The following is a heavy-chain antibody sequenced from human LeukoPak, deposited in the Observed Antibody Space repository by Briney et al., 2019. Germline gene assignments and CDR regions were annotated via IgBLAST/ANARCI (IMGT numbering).Heavy chain of an antibody. Sequence: ASVKVSCKASGYSFTSYGISWVRQAPGQGLEWTGWISTYNANTNYALKLQGRLTLTTDTSTSTAYMELKSLRSDDTAVYYCAREQSSIGVCYPSGYWGQGTLVTVSS. CDR1: GYSFTSYG. D-gene: IGHD2-8*01. CDR3: AREQSSIGVCYPSGY. CDR2: ISTYNANT. J-gene: IGHJ4*02. V-gene: IGHV1-18*01.